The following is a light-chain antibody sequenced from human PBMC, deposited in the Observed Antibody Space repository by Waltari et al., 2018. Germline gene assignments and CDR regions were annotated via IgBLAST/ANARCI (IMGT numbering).Light chain of an antibody. V-gene: IGKV1-8*01. CDR3: QQYYSYPSLT. CDR1: QGISSY. CDR2: AAS. Sequence: AIRMTQSPSSLSASTGDRVTITCRASQGISSYLAWYQQKPGKAPKLLIYAASTLQSGVPSRFSVSGYGTDFTLTISCLQSEDFATYYCQQYYSYPSLTFGGGTKVEIK. J-gene: IGKJ4*01.